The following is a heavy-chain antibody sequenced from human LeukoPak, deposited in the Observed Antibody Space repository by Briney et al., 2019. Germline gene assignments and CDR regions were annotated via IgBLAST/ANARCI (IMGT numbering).Heavy chain of an antibody. J-gene: IGHJ4*02. CDR3: ARFVGRYFDWLPYDY. V-gene: IGHV3-30-3*01. CDR2: ISHDGSES. Sequence: GGSLRLSCAASGFTFSSHAVVWVRQAPGKGLEWVSFISHDGSESFHTESVKGRFTISRDNFKNTVDLQVSGLKEEDTAVYYCARFVGRYFDWLPYDYWGQGTLVTVSS. D-gene: IGHD3-9*01. CDR1: GFTFSSHA.